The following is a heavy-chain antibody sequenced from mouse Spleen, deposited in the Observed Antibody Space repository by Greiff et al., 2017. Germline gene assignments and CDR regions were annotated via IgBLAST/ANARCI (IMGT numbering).Heavy chain of an antibody. CDR3: VSQLGAFDY. CDR1: GYSFTSYY. Sequence: QVQLKESGPELVKPGASVKISCKASGYSFTSYYIHWVKQRPGQGLEWIGWIYPGSGNTKYNEKFKGKATLTADTSSSTAYMQLSSLTSEDSAVYYCVSQLGAFDYWGQGTTLTVSS. CDR2: IYPGSGNT. V-gene: IGHV1-66*01. J-gene: IGHJ2*01. D-gene: IGHD3-3*01.